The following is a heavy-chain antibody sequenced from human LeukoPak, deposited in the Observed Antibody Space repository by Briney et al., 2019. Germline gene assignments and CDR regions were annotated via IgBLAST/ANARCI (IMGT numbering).Heavy chain of an antibody. CDR2: ISGSGGST. CDR3: AKDPEWLVRGAFDY. D-gene: IGHD6-19*01. CDR1: GFTFSSYA. V-gene: IGHV3-23*01. J-gene: IGHJ4*02. Sequence: PGGSLRLSCAASGFTFSSYAMSWVRQAPGKGLEWVSAISGSGGSTYHADSVKGRFTISRDNSKNTLYLQMNSLRAEDTAVYYCAKDPEWLVRGAFDYWGQGTLVTVSS.